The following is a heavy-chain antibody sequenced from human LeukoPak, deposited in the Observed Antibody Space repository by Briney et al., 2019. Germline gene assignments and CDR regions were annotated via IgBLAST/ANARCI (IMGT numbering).Heavy chain of an antibody. V-gene: IGHV3-33*01. Sequence: GRSLRLSCAASGFTFSSFGMHWVRQAPGKGLEWVALIWDDGSSKNYADSVKGRFTISRDNSKNTLYLETDSLRVDDTAVYYCVRDLDYSAGFPYYYMDVWGTGTTVTVSS. J-gene: IGHJ6*03. CDR2: IWDDGSSK. CDR1: GFTFSSFG. CDR3: VRDLDYSAGFPYYYMDV. D-gene: IGHD4-11*01.